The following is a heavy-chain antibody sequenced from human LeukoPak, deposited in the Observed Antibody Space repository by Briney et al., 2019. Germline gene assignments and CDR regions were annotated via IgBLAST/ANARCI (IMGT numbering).Heavy chain of an antibody. Sequence: SETLSLTCTVSGGSISSGSYYWSWIRQPAGKGLEWIGRIYTSGSTNYNPSLKSRVTISVDTSKNQFSLKLSSVTAADTAVYYCASELRSSGRYDYYYYYMDVWGKGTTVTISS. CDR3: ASELRSSGRYDYYYYYMDV. J-gene: IGHJ6*03. CDR1: GGSISSGSYY. V-gene: IGHV4-61*02. CDR2: IYTSGST. D-gene: IGHD6-19*01.